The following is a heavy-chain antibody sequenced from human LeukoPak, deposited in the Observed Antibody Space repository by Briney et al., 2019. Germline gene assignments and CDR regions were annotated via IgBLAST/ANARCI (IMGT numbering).Heavy chain of an antibody. CDR2: ISGSGGST. Sequence: GSLRLSCAASGFTFSNAWMSWVRQAPGKGLEWVSAISGSGGSTYYADSVKGRFTISRDNSKNTLYLQMNSLRAEDTAVYYCAKEVLRDGYNLDWGQGTLVTVSS. D-gene: IGHD5-24*01. J-gene: IGHJ4*02. V-gene: IGHV3-23*01. CDR1: GFTFSNAW. CDR3: AKEVLRDGYNLD.